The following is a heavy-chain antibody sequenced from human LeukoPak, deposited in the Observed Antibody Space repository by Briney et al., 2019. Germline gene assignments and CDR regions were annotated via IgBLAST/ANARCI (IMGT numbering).Heavy chain of an antibody. CDR2: IIPIFGTA. CDR1: GGTFSSYA. CDR3: ARERDVGRYSSGWYSWDY. D-gene: IGHD6-19*01. J-gene: IGHJ4*02. Sequence: SVKVSCKASGGTFSSYAISWVRQAPGQGLEWMGGIIPIFGTANYAQKLQGRVTITADESTSTAYMELSSLRSEDTAVYYCARERDVGRYSSGWYSWDYWGQGTLVTVSS. V-gene: IGHV1-69*01.